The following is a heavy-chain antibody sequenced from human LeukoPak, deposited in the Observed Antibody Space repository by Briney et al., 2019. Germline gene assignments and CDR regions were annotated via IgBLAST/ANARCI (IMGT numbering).Heavy chain of an antibody. V-gene: IGHV1-46*01. Sequence: ASVKVSCKASGYTFTSYYMRWVRQAPGQGLEWMGIINPSGGSTSYTQKFQGRVTMTEDTSTDTAYMELSSLRSEDTAVYYCAIKYSSSWAPLGYWGQGTLVTVSS. J-gene: IGHJ4*02. D-gene: IGHD6-13*01. CDR1: GYTFTSYY. CDR2: INPSGGST. CDR3: AIKYSSSWAPLGY.